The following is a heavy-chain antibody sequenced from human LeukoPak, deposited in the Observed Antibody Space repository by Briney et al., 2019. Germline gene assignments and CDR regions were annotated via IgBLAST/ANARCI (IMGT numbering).Heavy chain of an antibody. CDR2: ISSSSTYI. CDR1: GFTFSAYI. J-gene: IGHJ4*02. CDR3: ARAGDSGSYLFFDY. Sequence: GSLRLSCAASGFTFSAYIMNWVRQAPGKGLEWVSSISSSSTYIYYADSVKGRFTISRDNAKNPLYLQMNILRAEDTAVYYCARAGDSGSYLFFDYWGQGTLVTVSS. D-gene: IGHD1-26*01. V-gene: IGHV3-21*01.